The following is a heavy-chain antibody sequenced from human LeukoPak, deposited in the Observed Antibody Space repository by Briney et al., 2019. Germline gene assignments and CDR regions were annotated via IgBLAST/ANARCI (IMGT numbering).Heavy chain of an antibody. CDR3: ARHHPYSSSAFDI. D-gene: IGHD6-6*01. CDR2: IKHRGNT. J-gene: IGHJ3*02. Sequence: PSETLSLTCAVYGGSFTGFYWSWIRQPPGTGLEWIGEIKHRGNTNYNPSLKSRVTISVDTSKGHLSLKLSSVTAADTAVYYCARHHPYSSSAFDIWGQGTMVTVSS. CDR1: GGSFTGFY. V-gene: IGHV4-34*01.